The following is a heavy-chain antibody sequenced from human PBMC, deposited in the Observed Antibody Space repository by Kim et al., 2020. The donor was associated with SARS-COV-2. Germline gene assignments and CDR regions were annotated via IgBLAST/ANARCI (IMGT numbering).Heavy chain of an antibody. V-gene: IGHV5-51*01. Sequence: GESLKISCKGSGYSFTSYWIGWVRQMPGKGLEWMGIIYPGDSDTRYSPSFQGQVTISADKSISTAYLQWSSLKASDTAMYYCARQSFRSMIRGVITSDYYYAMVVWGQGTTVTVSS. CDR1: GYSFTSYW. CDR3: ARQSFRSMIRGVITSDYYYAMVV. J-gene: IGHJ6*01. D-gene: IGHD3-10*01. CDR2: IYPGDSDT.